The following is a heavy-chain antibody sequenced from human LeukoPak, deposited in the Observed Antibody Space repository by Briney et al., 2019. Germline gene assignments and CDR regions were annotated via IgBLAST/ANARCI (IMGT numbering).Heavy chain of an antibody. J-gene: IGHJ4*02. V-gene: IGHV3-23*01. D-gene: IGHD1-1*01. CDR1: GFAFGSYA. CDR2: FTESIGRS. CDR3: AKDASPGGTCFDY. Sequence: GGSLRLSCAASGFAFGSYAMSWVRQAPGKGLEWVSGFTESIGRSYYADSVKGRFTISRDNSKNTLYLQMNSLRAEDTAVYYCAKDASPGGTCFDYWGQGTLVTVSS.